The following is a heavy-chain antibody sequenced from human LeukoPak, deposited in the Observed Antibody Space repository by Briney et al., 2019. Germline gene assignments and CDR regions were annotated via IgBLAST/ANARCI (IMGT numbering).Heavy chain of an antibody. D-gene: IGHD6-25*01. CDR3: SRSGLVDFDY. Sequence: AGGSLRLSCTTSGFAFDVFAMSWVRQPAGKGLEWVGFIRRRAYGGAAEYAASVKGRFIISSDDSKGIAYLQMNSLKTEDTAVYYCSRSGLVDFDYWGQGSRVIVSP. CDR1: GFAFDVFA. J-gene: IGHJ4*02. CDR2: IRRRAYGGAA. V-gene: IGHV3-49*04.